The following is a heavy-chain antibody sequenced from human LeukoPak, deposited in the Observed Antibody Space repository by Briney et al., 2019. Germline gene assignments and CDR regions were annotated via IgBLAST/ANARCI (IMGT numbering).Heavy chain of an antibody. V-gene: IGHV3-48*03. CDR3: ARVFSYYYDSSGYLN. D-gene: IGHD3-22*01. CDR1: GFTFRSYE. J-gene: IGHJ4*02. CDR2: ISSSGSTI. Sequence: PGGSLRLSCAASGFTFRSYEMNWVRQAPGKGLEWVSYISSSGSTIYYADSVKGRFTISRDNAKNSLYLQMNSLRAEDTAVYYCARVFSYYYDSSGYLNWGQGTLVTVSS.